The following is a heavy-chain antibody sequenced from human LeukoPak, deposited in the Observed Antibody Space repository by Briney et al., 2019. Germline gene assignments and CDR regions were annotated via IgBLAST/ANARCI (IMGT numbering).Heavy chain of an antibody. CDR2: IIPILGIA. V-gene: IGHV1-69*04. CDR3: ARDGRGYSYVALV. D-gene: IGHD5-18*01. J-gene: IGHJ6*04. CDR1: GGTFSSYT. Sequence: SVKVSCKASGGTFSSYTISWVRQAPGQGLEWMGRIIPILGIANYAQKFQGRVTITADKSTSTAYMELSSLRSEDTAVYYCARDGRGYSYVALVWGKGTTVTVSS.